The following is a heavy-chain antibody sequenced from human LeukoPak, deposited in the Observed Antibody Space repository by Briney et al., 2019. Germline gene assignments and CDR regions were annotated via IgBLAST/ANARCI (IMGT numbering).Heavy chain of an antibody. J-gene: IGHJ4*02. Sequence: GASLKVSCKASGYTFTGYYMHWVRQAPGQGLEWMGWINPNSGGTNYVQKFQGRVTMTRDTSISTAYMELSRLRSDDTAVYYCARDHGPEMATIPGYWGQGTLVTVSS. CDR3: ARDHGPEMATIPGY. V-gene: IGHV1-2*02. CDR1: GYTFTGYY. D-gene: IGHD5-24*01. CDR2: INPNSGGT.